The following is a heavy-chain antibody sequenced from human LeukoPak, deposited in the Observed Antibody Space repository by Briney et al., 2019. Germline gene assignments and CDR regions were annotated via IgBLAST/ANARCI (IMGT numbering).Heavy chain of an antibody. CDR1: GYTFTSYY. V-gene: IGHV1-46*01. J-gene: IGHJ4*02. D-gene: IGHD2-2*01. Sequence: ASVKVSCKASGYTFTSYYMHWLRQSPGQGLEWMGIIDPSGGSTSYAQRFQGRVTMTRDTSTSTVYMELSSLRSEDTAVYYCARVGAVCSSTSCYSFDYWGQGTLVTVPS. CDR2: IDPSGGST. CDR3: ARVGAVCSSTSCYSFDY.